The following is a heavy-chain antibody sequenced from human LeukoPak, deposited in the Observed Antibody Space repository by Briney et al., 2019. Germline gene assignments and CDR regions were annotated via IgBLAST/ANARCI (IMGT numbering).Heavy chain of an antibody. CDR1: GGSISSYY. Sequence: PSETLSLTCTVSGGSISSYYWNWIRQPPGKGLEWIGYIYYSGSTNYNPSLKSRVIMSVDTAKNQFSLKLRSVTAADTAVYYCARDHEYADWAYFYYYMDVWGKGTTVTVSS. CDR3: ARDHEYADWAYFYYYMDV. CDR2: IYYSGST. V-gene: IGHV4-59*01. D-gene: IGHD4-17*01. J-gene: IGHJ6*03.